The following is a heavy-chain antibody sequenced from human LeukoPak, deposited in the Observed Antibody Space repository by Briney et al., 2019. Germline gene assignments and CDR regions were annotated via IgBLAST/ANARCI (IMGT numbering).Heavy chain of an antibody. CDR2: IYSDNT. V-gene: IGHV3-53*01. J-gene: IGHJ5*02. CDR1: GFTVSSNS. CDR3: VRASYYYDTSGSPRGWFDP. D-gene: IGHD3-22*01. Sequence: GGSLRLSCTVSGFTVSSNSMSWVRQAPGKGLEWVSFIYSDNTHYSDSVKGRFTISRDNSKNTLYLQMNSLRAEDTAVYYCVRASYYYDTSGSPRGWFDPWGQGTLVTVSS.